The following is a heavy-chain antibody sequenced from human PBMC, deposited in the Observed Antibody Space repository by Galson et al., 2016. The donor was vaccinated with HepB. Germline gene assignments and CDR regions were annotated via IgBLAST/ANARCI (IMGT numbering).Heavy chain of an antibody. J-gene: IGHJ3*02. D-gene: IGHD4/OR15-4a*01. Sequence: SLRLSCAASGFTFGSYAMTWVRQAPGKGLTWVSSISPSGWSSHNADSVKGRFTTSRDNSKVTLYLQLNSLRAEDTAVYYCARHLRVGSGAHRDVFDIWGRGTMVSVSS. CDR2: ISPSGWSS. V-gene: IGHV3-23*01. CDR3: ARHLRVGSGAHRDVFDI. CDR1: GFTFGSYA.